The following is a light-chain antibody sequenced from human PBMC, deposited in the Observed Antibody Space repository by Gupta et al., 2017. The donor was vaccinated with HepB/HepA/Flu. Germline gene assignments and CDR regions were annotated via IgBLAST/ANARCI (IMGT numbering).Light chain of an antibody. CDR3: CSYAGSHSFV. CDR1: SSDVGGYEH. Sequence: HSALTQSRSVSGSPGPSVTISCTGTSSDVGGYEHVSWYQHPPGKAPKVMIYDVTTTPSGVPYPFSGSKSGNTAALTISGLQAEDEADYYCCSYAGSHSFVFGTGTKVTVL. CDR2: DVT. V-gene: IGLV2-11*01. J-gene: IGLJ1*01.